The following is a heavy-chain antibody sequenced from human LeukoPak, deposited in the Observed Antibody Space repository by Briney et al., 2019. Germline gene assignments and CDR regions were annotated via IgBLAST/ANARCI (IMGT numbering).Heavy chain of an antibody. Sequence: ASVKVSCKASGGTFSSYAISWVRQAPGQGLEWMGGIIPIFGTANYAQKFQGRVTITADESTSTAYMELSSLRSEDTAVYYCASWGGDFDWLYFDYWGQGTLVTVSS. CDR2: IIPIFGTA. CDR3: ASWGGDFDWLYFDY. D-gene: IGHD3-9*01. CDR1: GGTFSSYA. J-gene: IGHJ4*02. V-gene: IGHV1-69*13.